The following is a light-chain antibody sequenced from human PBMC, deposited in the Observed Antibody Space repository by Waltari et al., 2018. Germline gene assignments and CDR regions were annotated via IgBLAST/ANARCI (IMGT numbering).Light chain of an antibody. J-gene: IGLJ2*01. Sequence: QSALTQPPSASGSPGQSVTISCTGTRSDIGTYNFVSWYQQHPGKAPKLFIYEVTKRPSTVPDRFSGSKLGNTASLTVSGLQPEDEADYYCTSYTGFNIVFGGGTKLTVL. V-gene: IGLV2-8*01. CDR1: RSDIGTYNF. CDR2: EVT. CDR3: TSYTGFNIV.